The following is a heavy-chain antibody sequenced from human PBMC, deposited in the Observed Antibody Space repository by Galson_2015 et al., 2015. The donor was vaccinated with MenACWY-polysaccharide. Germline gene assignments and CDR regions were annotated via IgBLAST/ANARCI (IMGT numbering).Heavy chain of an antibody. CDR1: GYTFTGYY. CDR3: ARGDSNYGQRNYFHYYYMDV. J-gene: IGHJ6*03. Sequence: SVKVSCKASGYTFTGYYMHWVRQAPGQGLEWMGWINPNSGGTNYAQKFQGRVTMTRDTSISTAYMELSRLKSDDTAVYYCARGDSNYGQRNYFHYYYMDVWGKGTTVTVSS. CDR2: INPNSGGT. D-gene: IGHD4-11*01. V-gene: IGHV1-2*02.